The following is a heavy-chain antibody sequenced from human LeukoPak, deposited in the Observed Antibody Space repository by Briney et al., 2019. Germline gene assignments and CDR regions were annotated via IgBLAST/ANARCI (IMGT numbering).Heavy chain of an antibody. V-gene: IGHV4-59*01. D-gene: IGHD3-3*01. CDR1: GGSISSYY. Sequence: SETLSLTCTVSGGSISSYYWSWIRQPPGKGLEWIGYIYYSGSTNYNPSLKSRVTISVDTSKNQFSLKLSSVTAADTAVYYCARWADFWSGYSDYWGQGTLVTVPS. CDR2: IYYSGST. J-gene: IGHJ4*02. CDR3: ARWADFWSGYSDY.